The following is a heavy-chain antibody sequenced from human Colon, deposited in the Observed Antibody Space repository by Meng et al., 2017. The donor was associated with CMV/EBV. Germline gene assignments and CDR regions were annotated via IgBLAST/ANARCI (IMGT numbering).Heavy chain of an antibody. D-gene: IGHD2-15*01. V-gene: IGHV1-18*04. CDR2: ISVYNGDL. J-gene: IGHJ6*02. CDR1: GYSFPSHG. CDR3: ARGKGIVVIPGASNYYYYAMDV. Sequence: ASVKVSCKASGYSFPSHGIAWVRQAPGKGLEWLGWISVYNGDLDYSQKFQGRLTITTDGSTGTAYMELRSLTSEDTAIYYCARGKGIVVIPGASNYYYYAMDVWGQGTTVTVSS.